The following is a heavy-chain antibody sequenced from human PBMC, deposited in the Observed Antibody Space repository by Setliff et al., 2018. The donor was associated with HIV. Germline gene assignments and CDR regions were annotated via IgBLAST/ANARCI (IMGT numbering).Heavy chain of an antibody. CDR1: GFAFSGHQ. CDR3: ARESTHCSGGSCYSNWLDP. J-gene: IGHJ5*02. V-gene: IGHV3-7*01. Sequence: GGSLRLSCAASGFAFSGHQMSWVRQAPGKGLEWVANIKQDGSEMYYVDSVKGRFTISRDNANNSLYLQMNSLRAEDTSVYYCARESTHCSGGSCYSNWLDPWGQGTLVTVSS. CDR2: IKQDGSEM. D-gene: IGHD2-15*01.